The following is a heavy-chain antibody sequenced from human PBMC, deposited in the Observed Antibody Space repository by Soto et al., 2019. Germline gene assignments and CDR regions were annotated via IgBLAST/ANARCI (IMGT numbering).Heavy chain of an antibody. CDR2: ISGSAAST. CDR3: AKWTGRYCSGGRCYLDDPFDY. V-gene: IGHV3-23*01. J-gene: IGHJ4*02. Sequence: EVHLLESGGDLVQPGGSLRLSCAASGFTFSNYAMSWVRQAPGKGLDWVSGISGSAASTFYADSVKGRFTISRDNSKNTLYLHINSLRAEDTAVYYCAKWTGRYCSGGRCYLDDPFDYWGQGPLVTVSS. CDR1: GFTFSNYA. D-gene: IGHD2-15*01.